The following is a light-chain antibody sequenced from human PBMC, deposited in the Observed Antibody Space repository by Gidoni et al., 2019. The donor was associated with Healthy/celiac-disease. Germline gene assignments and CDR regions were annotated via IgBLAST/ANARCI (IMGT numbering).Light chain of an antibody. CDR2: QDS. V-gene: IGLV3-1*01. CDR1: KLGDEY. CDR3: QAWDSSTLV. J-gene: IGLJ2*01. Sequence: SYELTQPPAVYVSQGQTASITCSGDKLGDEYACWYQQKPGQSPVLVIYQDSKRPSGIPERFSGSPSGTTATLTISGPQALDEADYSCQAWDSSTLVFGGGTKLTVL.